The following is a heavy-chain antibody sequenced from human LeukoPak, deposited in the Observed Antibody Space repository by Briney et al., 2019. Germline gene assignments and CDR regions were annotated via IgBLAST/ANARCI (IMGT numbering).Heavy chain of an antibody. Sequence: SQTLSLTCTVSGGAITNDGYYWTWIRQHPGKGLEWIAYIYVTGSTYYNPSLQSRVTMSLDTSKNQFSLQLKSVTAADAAVYYCARAVKQVVVRFDYWGQGTLVTVSS. V-gene: IGHV4-31*03. CDR1: GGAITNDGYY. CDR3: ARAVKQVVVRFDY. D-gene: IGHD3-22*01. CDR2: IYVTGST. J-gene: IGHJ4*02.